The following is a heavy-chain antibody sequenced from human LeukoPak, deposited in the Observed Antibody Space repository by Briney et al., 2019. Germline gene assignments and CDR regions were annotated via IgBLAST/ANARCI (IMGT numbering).Heavy chain of an antibody. Sequence: GGSLRLSCAASGFTFSSYAMSWVRQAPGKGLECVSAIRGGGDNTYYANSVKGRFTISRDNSKNTLYLQMNSLRAEDTAVYYCAKDRGYDGNLDYYGMDVWGQGTTVTVSS. V-gene: IGHV3-23*01. CDR2: IRGGGDNT. J-gene: IGHJ6*02. CDR1: GFTFSSYA. CDR3: AKDRGYDGNLDYYGMDV. D-gene: IGHD4-23*01.